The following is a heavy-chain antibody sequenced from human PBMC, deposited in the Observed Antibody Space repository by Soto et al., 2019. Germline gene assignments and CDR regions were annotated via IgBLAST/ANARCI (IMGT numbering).Heavy chain of an antibody. V-gene: IGHV3-48*02. CDR1: GFDFNTYS. Sequence: GGSLRLSCKASGFDFNTYSMNWVRQAPGKGLEWIAYVSMDSDTIHYADSVKGRFTISRDDPENSLYLQMNSLRDEDTATYYCARLYYDYVWGQGTTVTVSS. D-gene: IGHD3-3*01. CDR2: VSMDSDTI. CDR3: ARLYYDYV. J-gene: IGHJ6*02.